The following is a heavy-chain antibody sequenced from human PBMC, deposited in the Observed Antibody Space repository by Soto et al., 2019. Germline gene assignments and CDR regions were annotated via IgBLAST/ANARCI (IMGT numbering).Heavy chain of an antibody. D-gene: IGHD1-26*01. CDR3: ARDWELPRFDS. J-gene: IGHJ4*02. CDR2: IYSSGLA. CDR1: GTSIDKLY. Sequence: SETLSLTCSVCGTSIDKLYRSWIRQPAGKGLEWIGHIYSSGLANYNPSLRSRVTMSVDSSKSQFSLKLTSVTAADTAVYFCARDWELPRFDSWGPGILVTVSS. V-gene: IGHV4-4*07.